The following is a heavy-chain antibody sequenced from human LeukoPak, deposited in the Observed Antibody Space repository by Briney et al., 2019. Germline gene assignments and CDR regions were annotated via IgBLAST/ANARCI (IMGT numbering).Heavy chain of an antibody. CDR2: ISAYNGNT. CDR1: GYTFTSYG. J-gene: IGHJ4*02. CDR3: ARDGAWGPIQLSFDY. D-gene: IGHD5-18*01. Sequence: ASVKVSCKASGYTFTSYGIGWVRQAPGQGLEWMGWISAYNGNTNYAQKLQGRVTMTTDTSTSTAYMELRSLRSDDTAVYYCARDGAWGPIQLSFDYWGQGTLVTVSS. V-gene: IGHV1-18*01.